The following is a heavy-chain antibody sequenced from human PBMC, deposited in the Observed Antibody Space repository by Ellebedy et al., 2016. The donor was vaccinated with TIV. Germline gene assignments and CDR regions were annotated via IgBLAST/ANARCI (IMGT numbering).Heavy chain of an antibody. V-gene: IGHV7-4-1*02. J-gene: IGHJ4*02. Sequence: AASVKVSCKASGYTFRNYAINWVRQAPGQGLEWMGWINTDTGNPTYAQDFTGRFVFSLDTSVSTAYLEISSLKAEDTAMYFCVRDRRGAGPSQFGVDFWGQGTLVTVSS. D-gene: IGHD3-10*01. CDR3: VRDRRGAGPSQFGVDF. CDR2: INTDTGNP. CDR1: GYTFRNYA.